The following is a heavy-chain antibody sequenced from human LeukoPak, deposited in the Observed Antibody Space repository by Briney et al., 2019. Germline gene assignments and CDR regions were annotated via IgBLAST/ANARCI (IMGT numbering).Heavy chain of an antibody. CDR2: ISAYNGNT. J-gene: IGHJ4*02. D-gene: IGHD2-2*01. Sequence: ASVKVSCKASGYTFTSYGISWVRQAPGQGLEWMGWISAYNGNTNYAQKLQGRVTMTTDTSTSTAYMELRSLRSDDTAVYYCARAGGAVVPAAIFDYWGQGTLVTASS. CDR1: GYTFTSYG. CDR3: ARAGGAVVPAAIFDY. V-gene: IGHV1-18*04.